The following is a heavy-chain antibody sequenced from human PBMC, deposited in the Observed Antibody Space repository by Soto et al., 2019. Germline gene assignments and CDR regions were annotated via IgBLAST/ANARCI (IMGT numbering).Heavy chain of an antibody. CDR3: ARDYSSYGPFDY. CDR2: IDGSGGGT. D-gene: IGHD5-18*01. V-gene: IGHV3-23*01. J-gene: IGHJ4*02. Sequence: GGSLRLSCAASGFTFGSCAMSWVRLAPGKGLEWVSGIDGSGGGTYYADSVKGRFTISRDNSKNTLYLQMSSLRAEDTAVYYCARDYSSYGPFDYWGQGTLVTVSS. CDR1: GFTFGSCA.